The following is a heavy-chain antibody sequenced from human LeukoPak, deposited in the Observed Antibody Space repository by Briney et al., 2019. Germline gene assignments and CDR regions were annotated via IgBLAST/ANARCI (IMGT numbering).Heavy chain of an antibody. V-gene: IGHV4-34*01. Sequence: PSGTLSLTCAVYGGSFSGYYWSWIRQPPGKGLEWIGEINHSGSTNYNPSLKSRVTISVDTSKNQFSLKLSSVTAADTGVYYCARTRWYFDWSRPYGMDVWGQGTTVTVSS. CDR2: INHSGST. CDR1: GGSFSGYY. J-gene: IGHJ6*02. CDR3: ARTRWYFDWSRPYGMDV. D-gene: IGHD3-9*01.